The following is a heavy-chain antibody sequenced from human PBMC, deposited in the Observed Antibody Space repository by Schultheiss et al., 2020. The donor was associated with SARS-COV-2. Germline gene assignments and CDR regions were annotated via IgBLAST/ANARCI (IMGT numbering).Heavy chain of an antibody. J-gene: IGHJ4*02. D-gene: IGHD6-19*01. CDR2: IYHSGST. Sequence: SETLSLTRTVSGGSISGYYWGWIRQPPGKGLEWIGSIYHSGSTYYNPSLKSRVTISVDTSKNQFSLRLSSVTAADTAVYYCARVRRSSGWTFDYWGQGTLVTVSS. CDR3: ARVRRSSGWTFDY. V-gene: IGHV4-38-2*02. CDR1: GGSISGYY.